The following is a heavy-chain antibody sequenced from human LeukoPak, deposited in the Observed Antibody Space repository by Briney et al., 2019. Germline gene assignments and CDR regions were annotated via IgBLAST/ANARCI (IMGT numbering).Heavy chain of an antibody. CDR2: ISDSGGTT. J-gene: IGHJ4*02. CDR1: GFTFSNHE. CDR3: ARDYDFWSGHNFDY. Sequence: GGSLRLSCAASGFTFSNHEMNWVRQAPGKGLEWISYISDSGGTTKYADSVRGRFTISRDNAKNSLYLQMNSLRAEDTAVYYCARDYDFWSGHNFDYWGQGTLVTVSS. D-gene: IGHD3-3*01. V-gene: IGHV3-48*03.